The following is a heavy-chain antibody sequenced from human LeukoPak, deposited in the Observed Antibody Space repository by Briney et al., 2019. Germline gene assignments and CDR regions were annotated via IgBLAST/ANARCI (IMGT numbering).Heavy chain of an antibody. V-gene: IGHV4-34*01. Sequence: SETLSLTCAVYGGSFSGYYWSWIRQPPGKGLEWIGEINHSGSTNYNPSLKSRVTISVDMSKSQFSLKLSSVTAADTAVYYCASRHYYGSGSYYNGIRYWGQGTLVTVSS. J-gene: IGHJ4*02. CDR2: INHSGST. CDR1: GGSFSGYY. CDR3: ASRHYYGSGSYYNGIRY. D-gene: IGHD3-10*01.